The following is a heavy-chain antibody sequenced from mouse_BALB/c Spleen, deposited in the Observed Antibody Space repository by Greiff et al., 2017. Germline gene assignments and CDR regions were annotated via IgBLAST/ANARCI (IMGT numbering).Heavy chain of an antibody. V-gene: IGHV5-12-1*01. D-gene: IGHD4-1*01. CDR1: GFAFSSYD. Sequence: EVNVVESGGGLVKPGGSLKLSCAASGFAFSSYDMSWVRQTPEKRLEWVAYIGSGGGSTYYPDTVKGRFTISRDNAKNTLYLQMSSLKSEDTAMYYCARLTGTDAMDYWGQGTSVTVSS. CDR3: ARLTGTDAMDY. J-gene: IGHJ4*01. CDR2: IGSGGGST.